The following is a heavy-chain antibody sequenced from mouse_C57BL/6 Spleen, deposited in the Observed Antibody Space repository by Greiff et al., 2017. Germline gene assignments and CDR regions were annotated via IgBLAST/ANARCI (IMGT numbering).Heavy chain of an antibody. V-gene: IGHV1-69*01. CDR3: AGRGDPYWYFDV. CDR1: GYTFTSYW. CDR2: IDPSDSYT. D-gene: IGHD3-3*01. Sequence: QVQLQQPGAELVMPGASVKLSCTASGYTFTSYWMHWVKQRPGQGLEWIGEIDPSDSYTNYNQKFKGKSTLTVDKTSSTAYMQLSSLTSEDSAVYYCAGRGDPYWYFDVWGTGTTVTVSS. J-gene: IGHJ1*03.